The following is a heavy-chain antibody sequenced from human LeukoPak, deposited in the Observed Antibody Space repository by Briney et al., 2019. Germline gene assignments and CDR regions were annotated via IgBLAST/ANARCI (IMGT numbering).Heavy chain of an antibody. Sequence: TSETLSLTCTVSGGSISSYYWSWIRQPAGKGLEWIGRIYTSGSTNYNPSLKSRVTISVDTSKNQFSLKLSSVTAADTAVYYCARDRNRGDFDYWGQGTLVTVSS. CDR2: IYTSGST. J-gene: IGHJ4*02. CDR1: GGSISSYY. V-gene: IGHV4-4*07. D-gene: IGHD3-10*01. CDR3: ARDRNRGDFDY.